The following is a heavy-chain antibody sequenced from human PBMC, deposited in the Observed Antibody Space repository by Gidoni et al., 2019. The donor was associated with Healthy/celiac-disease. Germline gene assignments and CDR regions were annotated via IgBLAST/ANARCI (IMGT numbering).Heavy chain of an antibody. CDR1: GGPFSSYT. J-gene: IGHJ6*02. Sequence: QVQLVQSGAEVKKPGSSVKVSCKASGGPFSSYTISWVRQAPGQGLEWRGRIIPILGIANYAQKFQGRVTITADKSTSTAYMELSSLRSEDTAVYYCARDLPSITYYYYGMDVWGQGTTVTVSS. D-gene: IGHD1-20*01. CDR3: ARDLPSITYYYYGMDV. V-gene: IGHV1-69*08. CDR2: IIPILGIA.